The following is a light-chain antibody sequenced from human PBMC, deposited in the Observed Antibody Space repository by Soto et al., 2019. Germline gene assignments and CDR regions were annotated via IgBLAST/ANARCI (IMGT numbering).Light chain of an antibody. CDR3: QQYGSSPILS. CDR2: GAS. J-gene: IGKJ4*01. CDR1: QSVGSDN. Sequence: EIVLTQSPGTLSLSPGERATLSCRASQSVGSDNLAWYQQKPGQAPRLLIYGASSRATGIPDRFSCSGSGTDFTLTIGRLEPEDFAVYSCQQYGSSPILSFGGGTKVEIK. V-gene: IGKV3-20*01.